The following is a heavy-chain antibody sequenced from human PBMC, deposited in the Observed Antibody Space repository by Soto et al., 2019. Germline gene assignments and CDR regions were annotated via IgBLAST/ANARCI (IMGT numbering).Heavy chain of an antibody. D-gene: IGHD3-3*01. CDR1: GFTFRDYA. J-gene: IGHJ3*02. CDR3: ARDARFPDFGVIQQAFGI. Sequence: EVQGLQSGGGLGQPWGSLRLSCAAGGFTFRDYAMSWVRQAPGKGLAWVSTLSGSLNSAFYADSVKGRFTISRDSSENSLYPQMNIPRDDDTAVYYCARDARFPDFGVIQQAFGIRGQGTLVTVSS. CDR2: LSGSLNSA. V-gene: IGHV3-23*01.